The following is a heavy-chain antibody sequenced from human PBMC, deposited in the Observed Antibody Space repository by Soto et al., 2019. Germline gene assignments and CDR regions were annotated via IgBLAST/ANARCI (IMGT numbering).Heavy chain of an antibody. J-gene: IGHJ4*02. CDR3: ARESMVSVSPVGY. Sequence: GGSLRLSCAASGFTFSSYSMNWVRQAPGKGLEWVSSISSSSSYIYYADSVKGRFTISRDNAKNSLYLQMNSLRAEDTAVYYCARESMVSVSPVGYWGQGTLVTVSS. D-gene: IGHD5-18*01. CDR2: ISSSSSYI. V-gene: IGHV3-21*01. CDR1: GFTFSSYS.